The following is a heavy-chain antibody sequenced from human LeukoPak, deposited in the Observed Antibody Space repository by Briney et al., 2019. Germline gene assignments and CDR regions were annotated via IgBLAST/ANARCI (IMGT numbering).Heavy chain of an antibody. CDR2: IKEDGSEK. J-gene: IGHJ4*02. CDR1: GFTFRKSW. CDR3: ARDSRSMGDY. D-gene: IGHD2-2*01. V-gene: IGHV3-7*01. Sequence: PGGSLRLSXEVSGFTFRKSWMSWVRQAPGKGLEWVASIKEDGSEKYFVDSVKGRFTISRDNAKNSLYLQMNSLRAEDTAVYYCARDSRSMGDYWGQGTLVTVSS.